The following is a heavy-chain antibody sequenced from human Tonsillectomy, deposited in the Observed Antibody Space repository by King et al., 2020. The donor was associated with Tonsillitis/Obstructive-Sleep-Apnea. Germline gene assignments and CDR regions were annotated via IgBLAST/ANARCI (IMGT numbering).Heavy chain of an antibody. Sequence: GGGVGRPGGSLRLACAASGCAVSYNYMTWVRQAPGKGLEWVSSIYTGDRTDYADSVKSRFTISRDSSNKTLNLQMNSLIVEDTAMYYCAGDPTSITAWGYWGQGTLVTVSS. CDR2: IYTGDRT. CDR3: AGDPTSITAWGY. D-gene: IGHD1-20*01. CDR1: GCAVSYNY. J-gene: IGHJ4*02. V-gene: IGHV3-53*01.